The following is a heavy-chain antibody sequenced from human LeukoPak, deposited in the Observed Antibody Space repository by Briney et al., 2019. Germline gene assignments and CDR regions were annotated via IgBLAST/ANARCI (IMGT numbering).Heavy chain of an antibody. J-gene: IGHJ4*02. CDR2: IYHSGST. Sequence: PSETLSLTCAVSGGSISSGGYSWSWIRQPPGTGLEWIGYIYHSGSTYYNPSLKSRVTISVDRSKNQFSLKLSSVTAADTAVYYCARVVVTAYFDYWGQGTLVTVSS. V-gene: IGHV4-30-2*01. CDR1: GGSISSGGYS. D-gene: IGHD2-21*02. CDR3: ARVVVTAYFDY.